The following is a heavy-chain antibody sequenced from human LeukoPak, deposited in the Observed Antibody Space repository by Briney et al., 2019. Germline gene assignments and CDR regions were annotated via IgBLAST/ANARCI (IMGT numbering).Heavy chain of an antibody. J-gene: IGHJ4*02. CDR3: ARGAYFLPGYYTLDH. CDR2: ISSSSTYI. CDR1: GFTFSSYR. V-gene: IGHV3-21*01. Sequence: GGSLRLSCAASGFTFSSYRMKWVRQAPGKGLEWVSSISSSSTYIYYADSVKGRFTISRDNAKNSLYLQLNSLRVEDTAVYYCARGAYFLPGYYTLDHWGQGILVTVSS. D-gene: IGHD3/OR15-3a*01.